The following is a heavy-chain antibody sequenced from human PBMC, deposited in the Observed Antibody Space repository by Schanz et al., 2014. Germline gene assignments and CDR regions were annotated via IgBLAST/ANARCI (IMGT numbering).Heavy chain of an antibody. CDR2: ISANDYDT. CDR1: GFTFADYY. J-gene: IGHJ4*02. V-gene: IGHV3-11*06. CDR3: AKDPSYGSDWVKYLDH. D-gene: IGHD1-26*01. Sequence: QVQLLESGGGLFKPGGSLRLSCAGSGFTFADYYMTWIRQAPGKGLEWVSAISANDYDTYYAPSVKGRFTVSRDNSKNSLYLQMSSLRDEDTAVYYCAKDPSYGSDWVKYLDHWGQGTLVTVSS.